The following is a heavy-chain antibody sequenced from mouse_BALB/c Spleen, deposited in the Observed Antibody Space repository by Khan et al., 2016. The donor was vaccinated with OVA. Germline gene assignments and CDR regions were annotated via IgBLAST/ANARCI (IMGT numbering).Heavy chain of an antibody. D-gene: IGHD1-1*01. CDR2: INTSTGEP. V-gene: IGHV9-1*02. CDR3: ARGLNDYGSWFAY. CDR1: GYTFTNFG. J-gene: IGHJ3*01. Sequence: LVESGPELKKPGETVKISCKASGYTFTNFGMNWVKQAPGKALKWMGWINTSTGEPTYADDFKGRFAFSLETSASTAYLPINNLKNEDLATYSFARGLNDYGSWFAYWGQGTLVTVSA.